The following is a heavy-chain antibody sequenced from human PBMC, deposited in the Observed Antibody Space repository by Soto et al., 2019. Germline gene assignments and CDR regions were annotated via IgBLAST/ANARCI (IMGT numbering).Heavy chain of an antibody. D-gene: IGHD5-18*01. J-gene: IGHJ5*02. Sequence: QVQLVESGGGVVQPGRSLRLSCAASGFTFSSYGMHWVRQAPGKGLEWVAVIWYDGSNKYYADSVKGRFTISRDNSKNTLYLQMNSLRAEDTAVYYCARPLHPGYSYGLNWFDPWGQGTLVTVSS. CDR3: ARPLHPGYSYGLNWFDP. CDR2: IWYDGSNK. V-gene: IGHV3-33*01. CDR1: GFTFSSYG.